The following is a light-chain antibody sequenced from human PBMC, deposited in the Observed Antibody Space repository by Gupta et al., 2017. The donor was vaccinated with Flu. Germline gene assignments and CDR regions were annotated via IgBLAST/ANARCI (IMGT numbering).Light chain of an antibody. J-gene: IGKJ1*01. CDR2: GAS. CDR3: QQSYGTPQT. V-gene: IGKV1-39*01. Sequence: PSSLSASIRDGVTISCRATQNITRYLNWYQQQPVIAPKLLIYGASNLQSGVPSRFSGRGSGTDFTLTISRLQPEDFGTYYCQQSYGTPQTFGQGTKVEIK. CDR1: QNITRY.